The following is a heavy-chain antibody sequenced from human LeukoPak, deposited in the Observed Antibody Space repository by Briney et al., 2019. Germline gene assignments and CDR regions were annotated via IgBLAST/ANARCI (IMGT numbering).Heavy chain of an antibody. CDR2: ISGSGGST. D-gene: IGHD3-3*01. V-gene: IGHV3-23*01. CDR3: AKAINVVRFLEWSTYYGMDV. Sequence: GGSLRLSCAASGFTLSSYAMSWVRQAPGKGLEWVSAISGSGGSTYYADSVKGRFTISRDNSKNTLYLQMNSLRAEDTAVYYCAKAINVVRFLEWSTYYGMDVWGQGTTVTVSS. J-gene: IGHJ6*02. CDR1: GFTLSSYA.